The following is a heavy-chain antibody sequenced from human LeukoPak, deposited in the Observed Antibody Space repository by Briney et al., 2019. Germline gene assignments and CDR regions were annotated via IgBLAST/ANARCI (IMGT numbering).Heavy chain of an antibody. Sequence: GRSLRLSCAASGFTFRSYSMHWVRQAPGKGLEWAATISYDGSNAYYADSVKGRFTISRDNSKNTVYLEMSGLRVEDTAVFHCARKRGGIYDSRALGLWGQGTTVIVSS. CDR1: GFTFRSYS. CDR3: ARKRGGIYDSRALGL. V-gene: IGHV3-30-3*01. CDR2: ISYDGSNA. J-gene: IGHJ6*02. D-gene: IGHD3-22*01.